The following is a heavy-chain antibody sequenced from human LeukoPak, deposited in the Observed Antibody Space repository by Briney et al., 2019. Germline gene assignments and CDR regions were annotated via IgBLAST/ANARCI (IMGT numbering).Heavy chain of an antibody. CDR1: GGSFSGYY. CDR3: ARVSYYYDSSGPYEDY. CDR2: INHSGST. D-gene: IGHD3-22*01. J-gene: IGHJ4*02. V-gene: IGHV4-34*01. Sequence: SETLSLTCAVYGGSFSGYYWSWIRQPPGKGLEWIGEINHSGSTNYNPSLKSRVTISVDTSKNQFSLKLSSVTAADTAVYYCARVSYYYDSSGPYEDYWGQGTLVTVSS.